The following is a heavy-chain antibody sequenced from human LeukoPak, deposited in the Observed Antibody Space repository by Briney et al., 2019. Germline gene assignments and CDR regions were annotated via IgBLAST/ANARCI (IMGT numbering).Heavy chain of an antibody. V-gene: IGHV3-53*01. CDR1: GFTVSRNY. D-gene: IGHD3-16*02. Sequence: GGSLRLSCAASGFTVSRNYMSWVRQAPGKGLEWVSVIYRGGSTYYADSVKGRFTISKDNSKNTLYLQMNSLRAEDTAVYYCARESDYVWGSYRSYYFDYWGQGTLVPVSS. CDR3: ARESDYVWGSYRSYYFDY. CDR2: IYRGGST. J-gene: IGHJ4*02.